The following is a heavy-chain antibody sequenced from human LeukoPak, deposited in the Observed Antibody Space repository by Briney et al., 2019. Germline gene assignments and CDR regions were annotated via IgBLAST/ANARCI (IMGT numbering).Heavy chain of an antibody. Sequence: GASVKVSCKASGYTFTSYYMHWVRQAPGQGLEWMRIINPSGGSTSYAQKFQGRVTMTRDTSTSTVYMELSSLRSEDTAVYYCARGHPLGYCSGGSCYGIDYWGQGTLVTVSS. CDR2: INPSGGST. D-gene: IGHD2-15*01. CDR1: GYTFTSYY. J-gene: IGHJ4*02. V-gene: IGHV1-46*01. CDR3: ARGHPLGYCSGGSCYGIDY.